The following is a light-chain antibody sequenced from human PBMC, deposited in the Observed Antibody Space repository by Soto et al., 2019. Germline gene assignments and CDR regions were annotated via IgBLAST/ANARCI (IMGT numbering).Light chain of an antibody. CDR3: SSYTSSSTVV. J-gene: IGLJ2*01. V-gene: IGLV2-14*01. Sequence: QSALTQPASVSGSPGQSITISCTGTSSDVGGYNYVSWYQQHPGKAPKLMIYDVRNRPSGVSTRFSGSKSGNTASLTISGLQAEDEADYYCSSYTSSSTVVFGGGTKVTVL. CDR1: SSDVGGYNY. CDR2: DVR.